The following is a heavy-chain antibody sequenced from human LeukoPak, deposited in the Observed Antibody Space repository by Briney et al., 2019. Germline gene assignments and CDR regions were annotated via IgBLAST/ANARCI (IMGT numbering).Heavy chain of an antibody. CDR2: INPNNGGT. V-gene: IGHV1-2*02. J-gene: IGHJ4*02. Sequence: ASVKVSCKASGYTFTDYYIHWVRQAPGQGLEWMGWINPNNGGTNYAQMFQGRVTMTRDTSISTGYLELSRLRSEDTAVYYCASQYYYDSSGYLENDYWGQGTLVTVSS. D-gene: IGHD3-22*01. CDR3: ASQYYYDSSGYLENDY. CDR1: GYTFTDYY.